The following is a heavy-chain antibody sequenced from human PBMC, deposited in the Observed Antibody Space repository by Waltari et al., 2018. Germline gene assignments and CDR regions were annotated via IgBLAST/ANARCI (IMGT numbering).Heavy chain of an antibody. CDR3: AKEGIAVAVRWFDP. Sequence: EVQLLESGGGLVQPGGSLRLSCAASAFTFRSYPMSWVRQAPGKGLEWGSAISGSGGSTYYADSVKGRFTISRDNSKNTLYLQMNSLRAEDTAVYYCAKEGIAVAVRWFDPWGQGTLVTVSS. V-gene: IGHV3-23*01. D-gene: IGHD6-19*01. CDR2: ISGSGGST. CDR1: AFTFRSYP. J-gene: IGHJ5*02.